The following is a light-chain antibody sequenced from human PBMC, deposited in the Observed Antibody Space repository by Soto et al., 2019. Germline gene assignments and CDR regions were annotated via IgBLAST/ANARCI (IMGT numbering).Light chain of an antibody. CDR1: QSVSSSY. CDR2: GAS. V-gene: IGKV3-20*01. CDR3: QQYSSYSRT. Sequence: IEMTHSPRTRSMSAVETARLSFRASQSVSSSYLAWYQQKPGQAPRLLIYGASSRATGIPDRFSGGGSGTDFTLTISRLEPQDFAAYYCQQYSSYSRTFGRGTKVDIK. J-gene: IGKJ4*01.